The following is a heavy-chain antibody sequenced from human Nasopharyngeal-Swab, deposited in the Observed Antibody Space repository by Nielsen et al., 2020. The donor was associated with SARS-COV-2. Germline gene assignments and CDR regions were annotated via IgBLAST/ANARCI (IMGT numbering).Heavy chain of an antibody. CDR3: AGLHIVAVKAFDI. Sequence: WIRQPPGKGLEWIGEINHSGSTNYNPSLKSRVTISVDTSKNQFSLKLSSVTAAGTAVYYCAGLHIVAVKAFDIWGQGTMVTVSS. V-gene: IGHV4-34*01. CDR2: INHSGST. J-gene: IGHJ3*02. D-gene: IGHD2-21*01.